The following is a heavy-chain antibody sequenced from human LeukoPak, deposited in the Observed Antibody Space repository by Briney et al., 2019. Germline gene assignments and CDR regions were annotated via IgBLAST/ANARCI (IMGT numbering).Heavy chain of an antibody. CDR3: AKGPGGSYLNWFDP. J-gene: IGHJ5*02. D-gene: IGHD1-26*01. CDR2: ISGSGGST. V-gene: IGHV3-23*01. CDR1: GFTFSSYA. Sequence: GGSLRLSCAASGFTFSSYAMSWVRQAPGKGLEWVSAISGSGGSTYYADFVKGRFTISRDNSKNTLYLQMNSLRAEDTAVYYCAKGPGGSYLNWFDPWGQGTLVTVSS.